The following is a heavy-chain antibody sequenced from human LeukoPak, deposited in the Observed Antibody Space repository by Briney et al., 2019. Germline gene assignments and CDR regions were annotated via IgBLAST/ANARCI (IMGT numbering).Heavy chain of an antibody. CDR2: IYPGDSDT. J-gene: IGHJ4*02. CDR1: GYSFTSYW. Sequence: GESLKISCKGSGYSFTSYWIGWVRQMPGKGLEWMEIIYPGDSDTRYSPSFQGQVTISADKSISTAYLQWSSLKASDTAMYYCASSSVYCSGGSCHWGYWGQRTLVTVSS. D-gene: IGHD2-15*01. V-gene: IGHV5-51*01. CDR3: ASSSVYCSGGSCHWGY.